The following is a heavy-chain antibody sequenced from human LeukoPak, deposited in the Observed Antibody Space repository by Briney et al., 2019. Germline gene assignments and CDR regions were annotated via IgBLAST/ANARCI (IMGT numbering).Heavy chain of an antibody. J-gene: IGHJ4*02. CDR2: IWYDGSNK. V-gene: IGHV3-33*01. CDR1: GFTFSSYG. Sequence: GRSLRLSCAASGFTFSSYGMHWVRQAPGKGLEWVAVIWYDGSNKYYADSVKGRFTISRDNSKNTLYLQMNSLRAEDTAVYYCATHMATTLDYRGQGTLVTVSS. D-gene: IGHD5-24*01. CDR3: ATHMATTLDY.